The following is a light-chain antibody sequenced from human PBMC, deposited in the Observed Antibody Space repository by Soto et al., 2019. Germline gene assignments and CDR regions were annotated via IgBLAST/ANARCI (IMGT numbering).Light chain of an antibody. J-gene: IGKJ2*01. CDR1: QSVLYSSNNENY. CDR2: WAS. Sequence: DIVMTQSPDSLAVSLGERATINCKSSQSVLYSSNNENYLAWFQQKPGQPPKLLIYWASIRESGVPDRFSGSGSGTDFTLTIGSLQAEDVAVYYCQQYYSTLHTFGQGTKLEIK. CDR3: QQYYSTLHT. V-gene: IGKV4-1*01.